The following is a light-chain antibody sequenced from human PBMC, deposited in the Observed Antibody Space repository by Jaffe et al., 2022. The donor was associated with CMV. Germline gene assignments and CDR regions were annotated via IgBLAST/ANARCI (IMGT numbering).Light chain of an antibody. CDR2: DVT. V-gene: IGLV2-11*01. Sequence: QSALTQPRSVSGSPGQSVTISCTGTSSDVGDYNSVSWYQQHPGKAPKLMIYDVTKRPSGVPDRFSGSKSDNTASLTISGLQTEDEADYYCCSYAGSFWVFGGGTKLTVL. J-gene: IGLJ3*02. CDR3: CSYAGSFWV. CDR1: SSDVGDYNS.